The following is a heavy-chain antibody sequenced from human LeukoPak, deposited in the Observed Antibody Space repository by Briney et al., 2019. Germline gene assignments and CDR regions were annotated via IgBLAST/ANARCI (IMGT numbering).Heavy chain of an antibody. Sequence: PGGSLRLSCVASGFTFGSNSMNWVRQAPGKGLEWVSSISGSATYIYYADSVKGRLPISRDNSKNSLYLQMNSLRAEDTAVYYCARDRAPSSPPDRWFDPWGQRTLVIVSS. CDR2: ISGSATYI. J-gene: IGHJ5*02. CDR3: ARDRAPSSPPDRWFDP. D-gene: IGHD6-13*01. V-gene: IGHV3-21*06. CDR1: GFTFGSNS.